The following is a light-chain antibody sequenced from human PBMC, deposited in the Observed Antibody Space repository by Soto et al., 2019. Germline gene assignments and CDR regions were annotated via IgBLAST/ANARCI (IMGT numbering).Light chain of an antibody. Sequence: DIEMTQSPSTLAASLGDRVTITCRASQSISSWFAWYQQKPGKAPKLLIYAASSLQSGVPSRFRGSGSGTEFTLTISSLQPEDFATYYCLQHNSYPLTFGGGTKVDIK. CDR2: AAS. V-gene: IGKV1-5*01. J-gene: IGKJ4*01. CDR3: LQHNSYPLT. CDR1: QSISSW.